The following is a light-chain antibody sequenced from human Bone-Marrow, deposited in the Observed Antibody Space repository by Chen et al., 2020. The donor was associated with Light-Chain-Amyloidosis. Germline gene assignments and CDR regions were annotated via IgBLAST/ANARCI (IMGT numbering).Light chain of an antibody. CDR2: EGI. CDR3: YTYAGRATFV. Sequence: QSALTHPASVSGSPGQSITIPCTGTSRNFGDYSLVSWYQQHPGKAPKLILYEGIQRPAGVASRFSGAMSGNTASLTITGLQTEDEADYYCYTYAGRATFVFGAATTVTVL. CDR1: SRNFGDYSL. V-gene: IGLV2-23*01. J-gene: IGLJ1*01.